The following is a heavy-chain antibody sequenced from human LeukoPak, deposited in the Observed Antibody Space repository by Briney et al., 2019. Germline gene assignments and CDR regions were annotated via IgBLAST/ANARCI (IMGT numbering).Heavy chain of an antibody. J-gene: IGHJ4*02. Sequence: GGSLRLSCAASGFTFSTSIMHWVRQAPRKGLEWVAVISYDGNNKYYADSVKGRFTISRDNSKSTLYVQMNSLRAEDTAVYYCAKEVIAAGGNFEYWGQGTLVTVSS. D-gene: IGHD6-13*01. CDR2: ISYDGNNK. V-gene: IGHV3-30*18. CDR1: GFTFSTSI. CDR3: AKEVIAAGGNFEY.